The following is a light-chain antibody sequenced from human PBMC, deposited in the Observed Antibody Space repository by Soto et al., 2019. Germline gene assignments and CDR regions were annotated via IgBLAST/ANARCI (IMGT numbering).Light chain of an antibody. V-gene: IGLV1-51*01. CDR3: GTWDSSLSDVV. CDR2: DNN. CDR1: SSNIGNNY. J-gene: IGLJ2*01. Sequence: QSVLPQPPSVYAAPGQKVTISCSGSSSNIGNNYVSWYQQLPGTAPKLLIYDNNKRPSGIPDRFSGSKSGTSATLGITGLQTGDEADYYCGTWDSSLSDVVFGGGTQLTVL.